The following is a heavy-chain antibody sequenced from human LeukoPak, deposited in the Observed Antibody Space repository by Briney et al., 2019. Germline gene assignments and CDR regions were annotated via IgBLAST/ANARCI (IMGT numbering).Heavy chain of an antibody. D-gene: IGHD5-12*01. CDR1: GFTFSSYS. J-gene: IGHJ4*02. Sequence: PGGSLRLSCAASGFTFSSYSMNWVRQAPGKGLEWVSYISSSSSSTIYYADSVKGRFTISRDNSKNTLYLQMNSLRAEDTAVYYCAKEDVGYRTGYYFDYWGQGTLVTVSS. V-gene: IGHV3-48*01. CDR3: AKEDVGYRTGYYFDY. CDR2: ISSSSSSTI.